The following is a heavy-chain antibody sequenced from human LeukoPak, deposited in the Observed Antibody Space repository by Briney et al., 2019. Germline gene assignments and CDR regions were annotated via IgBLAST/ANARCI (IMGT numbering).Heavy chain of an antibody. Sequence: SETLSLTCTVSGDSISGYFWSWIRQPAGKGLEWIGRMHADGDSNYNPSLKSRITLSLDPPENQFSLKLTSVTAADTAVYFCARAPSGCGGTCAFDSWGQGTLVTVSS. D-gene: IGHD2-15*01. V-gene: IGHV4-4*07. CDR1: GDSISGYF. CDR2: MHADGDS. CDR3: ARAPSGCGGTCAFDS. J-gene: IGHJ4*02.